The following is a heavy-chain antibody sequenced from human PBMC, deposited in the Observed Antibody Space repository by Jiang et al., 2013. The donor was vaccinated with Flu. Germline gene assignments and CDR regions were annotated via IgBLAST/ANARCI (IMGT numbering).Heavy chain of an antibody. CDR3: AKVSGYSYEYYGMDV. J-gene: IGHJ6*02. D-gene: IGHD5-18*01. V-gene: IGHV3-23*01. CDR2: ISGSGGST. Sequence: TFSSYAMSWVRQAPGKGLEWVSAISGSGGSTYYADSVKGRFTISRDNSKNTLYLQMNSLRAEDTAVYYCAKVSGYSYEYYGMDVWGQGTTVTVSS. CDR1: TFSSYA.